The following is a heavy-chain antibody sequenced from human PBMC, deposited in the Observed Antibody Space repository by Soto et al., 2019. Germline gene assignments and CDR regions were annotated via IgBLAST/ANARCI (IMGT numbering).Heavy chain of an antibody. V-gene: IGHV4-31*03. CDR2: IYYSGST. CDR3: ARGGRH. J-gene: IGHJ4*02. CDR1: RGSISIGAFY. Sequence: QVQLHEAGPGLVKPSQTMSLTCTISRGSISIGAFYWSWIRQHPGKGLEWIGYIYYSGSTYYNPSIQRRVTIPEGTSKNKFAMKRSAGTAADTADDDGARGGRHWGQGTLVTVAS.